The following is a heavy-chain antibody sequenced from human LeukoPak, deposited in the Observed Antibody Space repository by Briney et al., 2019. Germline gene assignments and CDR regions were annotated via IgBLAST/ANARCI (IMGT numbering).Heavy chain of an antibody. V-gene: IGHV1-18*01. CDR1: GYTFTSYG. Sequence: ASVEVSCKASGYTFTSYGITWVRQASGQGLEWMGWISAYNGNTNYAQKLQGRVTMTTDTSTSTAYLDLRSLRSDDTAAYYCARAEQYQLLLHWGQGTLVTVSS. CDR3: ARAEQYQLLLH. D-gene: IGHD2-2*01. CDR2: ISAYNGNT. J-gene: IGHJ4*02.